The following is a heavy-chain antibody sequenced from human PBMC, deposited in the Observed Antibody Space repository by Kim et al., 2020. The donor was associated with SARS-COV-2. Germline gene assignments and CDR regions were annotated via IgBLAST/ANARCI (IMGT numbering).Heavy chain of an antibody. Sequence: SETLSLTCTLSGGSISSYYWSWIRQPPGKGLEWIGHIYYNGSKNYNPSLKSRVTISVVRSQKQFSLELRSVTAAGAAVYYCAIDYGDDTGAFDMWGQGT. CDR3: AIDYGDDTGAFDM. J-gene: IGHJ3*02. V-gene: IGHV4-59*01. D-gene: IGHD4-17*01. CDR2: IYYNGSK. CDR1: GGSISSYY.